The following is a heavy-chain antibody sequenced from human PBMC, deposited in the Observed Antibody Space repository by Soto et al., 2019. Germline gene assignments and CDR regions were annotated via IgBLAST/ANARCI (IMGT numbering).Heavy chain of an antibody. D-gene: IGHD2-8*01. CDR1: GFTFDDYA. Sequence: PGGSLRLSCAASGFTFDDYAMHWVRQAPGKGLEWVSGISWNSGSIGYADSVKGRFTISRDNAKNSLYLQMNSLRAEDTALYYCANLGGAVYDRAFDYWGQGTLVTVSS. J-gene: IGHJ4*02. CDR3: ANLGGAVYDRAFDY. V-gene: IGHV3-9*01. CDR2: ISWNSGSI.